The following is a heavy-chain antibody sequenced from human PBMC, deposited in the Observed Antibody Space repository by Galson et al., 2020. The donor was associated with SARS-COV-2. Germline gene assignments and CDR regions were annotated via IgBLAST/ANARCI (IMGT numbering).Heavy chain of an antibody. V-gene: IGHV2-5*02. CDR3: ADGSGWAVAGHNWLDR. D-gene: IGHD2-15*01. CDR1: GFSLNTSGVG. Sequence: KMSGPTLVKPTHTLTLPCPFSGFSLNTSGVGVGWIRQTPGKPLEWLALILWDNDKWYSQSLKSRLNINNDASKNRVVLTITNMDPVDTATYYCADGSGWAVAGHNWLDRWGQGTLVSVSS. CDR2: ILWDNDK. J-gene: IGHJ5*02.